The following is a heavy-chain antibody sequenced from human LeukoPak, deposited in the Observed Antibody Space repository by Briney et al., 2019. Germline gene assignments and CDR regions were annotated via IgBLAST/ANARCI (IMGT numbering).Heavy chain of an antibody. CDR3: ARHAGGSRYYDFWSGYYTDY. D-gene: IGHD3-3*01. V-gene: IGHV4-39*01. Sequence: PSETLSLTCSVSGXSISSSTYYWGWIRQPPGKGLEWIGSIYYSGSTYYNPSLKSRVTISVDTSKNQFSLKLSSVTAADTAVYYCARHAGGSRYYDFWSGYYTDYWGQGTLVTVSS. J-gene: IGHJ4*02. CDR1: GXSISSSTYY. CDR2: IYYSGST.